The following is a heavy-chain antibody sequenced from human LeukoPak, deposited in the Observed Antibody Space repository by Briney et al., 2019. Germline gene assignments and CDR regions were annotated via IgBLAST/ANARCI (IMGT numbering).Heavy chain of an antibody. CDR1: GFTFSSYA. V-gene: IGHV3-23*01. D-gene: IGHD6-19*01. J-gene: IGHJ6*02. CDR2: ISGSGGST. CDR3: AEIAVAGTMDYYYGMDV. Sequence: GGSLRLSCAASGFTFSSYAVSWVRQAPGKGLEWVSGISGSGGSTYYADSVKGRFTISRDNSKNTLYLQMNSLRAEDTAVYYCAEIAVAGTMDYYYGMDVWGQGTTVTVSS.